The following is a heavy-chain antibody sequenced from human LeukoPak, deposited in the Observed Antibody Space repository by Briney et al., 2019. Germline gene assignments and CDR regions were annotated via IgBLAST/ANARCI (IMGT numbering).Heavy chain of an antibody. V-gene: IGHV4-59*01. CDR1: GGSLSSYL. Sequence: PSETLSLTRTVCGGSLSSYLWRGIGPPPGRGVEGIGYIYYRGSTNYNPPLKSRVTISLDTSKNQFSLKLSSVTAADTAVYYCARVTMVRGVPDYWGQGTLVTVSS. CDR2: IYYRGST. CDR3: ARVTMVRGVPDY. D-gene: IGHD3-10*01. J-gene: IGHJ4*02.